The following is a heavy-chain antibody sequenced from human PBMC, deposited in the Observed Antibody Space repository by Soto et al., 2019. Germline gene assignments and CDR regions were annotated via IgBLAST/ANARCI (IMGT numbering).Heavy chain of an antibody. CDR3: ARGRIAAASNYYYYSMDV. J-gene: IGHJ6*02. Sequence: SETLSLTCAVYGGSFSGYYWSWIRQPPGKGLEWIGEINHSGSTNYNPSLKSRVTISVDTSKNQFSLKLSSVTAADTAVYYCARGRIAAASNYYYYSMDVWGQGTTVTVSS. D-gene: IGHD6-13*01. CDR2: INHSGST. CDR1: GGSFSGYY. V-gene: IGHV4-34*01.